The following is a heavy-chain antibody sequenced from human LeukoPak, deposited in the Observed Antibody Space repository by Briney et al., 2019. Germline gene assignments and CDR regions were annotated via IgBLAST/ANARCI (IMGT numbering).Heavy chain of an antibody. CDR1: GYTFTDYY. J-gene: IGHJ4*02. V-gene: IGHV1-2*02. CDR3: ARGPSSGSFDY. D-gene: IGHD6-6*01. CDR2: INPDSGDT. Sequence: ASVKVSCKVSGYTFTDYYTHWLRQAPGQGLEWMGWINPDSGDTNCAQKFQGRVTMTRDTSITTAYMELSRLRSDDTAVYYCARGPSSGSFDYWGQGTLVTVSS.